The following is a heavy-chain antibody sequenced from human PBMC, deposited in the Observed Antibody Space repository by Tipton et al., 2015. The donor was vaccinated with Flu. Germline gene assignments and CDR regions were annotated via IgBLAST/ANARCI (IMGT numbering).Heavy chain of an antibody. Sequence: SLRLSCAASGFTFDDFAMHWVRHSPGKGLEWVAGLNWKGNSVGYADSVQGRFTISRDNGRASLFLQMTRLRPEDTALYYCAKDIGTTGTTWFDPWGQGTLVTVSS. CDR2: LNWKGNSV. CDR1: GFTFDDFA. CDR3: AKDIGTTGTTWFDP. J-gene: IGHJ5*02. V-gene: IGHV3-9*01. D-gene: IGHD1-1*01.